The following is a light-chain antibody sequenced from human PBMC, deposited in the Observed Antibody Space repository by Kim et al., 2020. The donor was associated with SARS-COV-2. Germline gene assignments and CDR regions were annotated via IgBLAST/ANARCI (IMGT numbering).Light chain of an antibody. J-gene: IGKJ1*01. CDR3: QQYGSSPRT. CDR1: QSVSGSY. V-gene: IGKV3-20*01. Sequence: ETVLTQSPDTLSLSPGERATLSCRASQSVSGSYLAWYQQKPGQAPRLLIYGASSRATGIPDRFSGSGSGTDFTLTISRLEPEDFAVYYCQQYGSSPRTFGQGTKVDIK. CDR2: GAS.